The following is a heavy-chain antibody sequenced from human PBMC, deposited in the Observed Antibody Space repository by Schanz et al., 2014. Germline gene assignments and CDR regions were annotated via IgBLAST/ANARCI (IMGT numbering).Heavy chain of an antibody. J-gene: IGHJ4*02. CDR3: ARDQSPYTNSSDVRYFDY. CDR2: IIPVLNIA. CDR1: GGTFSSYT. V-gene: IGHV1-69*08. D-gene: IGHD6-6*01. Sequence: VQLEQSGAEVKKPGSSVKVSCKASGGTFSSYTISWVRQAPGQGLEWMGKIIPVLNIATYAQRFQGRVSITADTSTNTAYMDLRSLRSDDTAVYYCARDQSPYTNSSDVRYFDYWGQGSLVTVSS.